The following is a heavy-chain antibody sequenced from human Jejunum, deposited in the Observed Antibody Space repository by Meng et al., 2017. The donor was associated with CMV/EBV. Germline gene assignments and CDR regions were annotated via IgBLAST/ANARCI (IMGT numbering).Heavy chain of an antibody. CDR2: IHPSSGGT. CDR3: ARVPTRSYYPLYYFDH. V-gene: IGHV1-2*06. Sequence: QVQLVQFGAEMKKPGASVKVSCKASGYSFTVHYIHWVRQAPGQGLEWMGRIHPSSGGTTYAQKFQGRVTMTRDMSMSTDYMEMSSLRSDDTAVYYCARVPTRSYYPLYYFDHWGQGTLVTVSS. D-gene: IGHD3-10*01. CDR1: GYSFTVHY. J-gene: IGHJ4*02.